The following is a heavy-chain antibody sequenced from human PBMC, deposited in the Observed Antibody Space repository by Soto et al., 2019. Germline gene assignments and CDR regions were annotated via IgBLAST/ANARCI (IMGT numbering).Heavy chain of an antibody. Sequence: ASVKVSCKASGYTFTSYGISWVRQAPGQGLEWMGWISAYNGNTNYAQKLQGRVTMTTDTSTSTAYMELRSLRSDDTAVYYCARGTVTTRKYYYYGMDVWGQGTTVTVSS. V-gene: IGHV1-18*01. J-gene: IGHJ6*02. CDR3: ARGTVTTRKYYYYGMDV. CDR2: ISAYNGNT. CDR1: GYTFTSYG. D-gene: IGHD4-4*01.